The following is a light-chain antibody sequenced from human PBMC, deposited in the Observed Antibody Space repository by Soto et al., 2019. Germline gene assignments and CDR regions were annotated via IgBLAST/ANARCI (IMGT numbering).Light chain of an antibody. V-gene: IGLV4-69*01. J-gene: IGLJ3*02. Sequence: QPVLTQSPSASASLGASVKLTCTRSSGHSSYAIAWHQQQPEKGPRYLMKLNSDGSHSKGGGIPDRFSGSSSGAERYLTISSLQSEDEADYYCQTWGTGIQGVFGGGTKLTVL. CDR2: LNSDGSH. CDR3: QTWGTGIQGV. CDR1: SGHSSYA.